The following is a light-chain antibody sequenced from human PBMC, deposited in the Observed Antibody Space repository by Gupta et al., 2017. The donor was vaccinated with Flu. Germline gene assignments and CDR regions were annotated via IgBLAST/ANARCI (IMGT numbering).Light chain of an antibody. CDR3: RQRVKFPFT. J-gene: IGKJ4*01. CDR1: QSLLHSDGKTY. V-gene: IGKV2D-29*01. Sequence: VTPGQPASISCKSSQSLLHSDGKTYLYWYMQKKGQPPHLLIYEGSNRCSGVPERISGSGSGTDFTLKISRVEAEDVGVYYCRQRVKFPFTFGGGTKVEIK. CDR2: EGS.